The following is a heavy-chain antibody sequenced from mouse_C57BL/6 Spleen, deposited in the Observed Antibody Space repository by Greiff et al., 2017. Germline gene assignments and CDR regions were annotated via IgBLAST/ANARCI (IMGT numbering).Heavy chain of an antibody. CDR3: ARSKFSAGTSYCMDY. D-gene: IGHD2-10*01. J-gene: IGHJ4*01. V-gene: IGHV1-76*01. CDR2: IYPGSGNT. CDR1: GYTFTDYY. Sequence: VQLQQPGTELVRPGASVKLSCKASGYTFTDYYINWVKQRPGQGLEWIGRIYPGSGNTYYNEKFKGKATLTAVTSSSTAYMELSSLTYEDSAVYFCARSKFSAGTSYCMDYWGQGTLVTVSA.